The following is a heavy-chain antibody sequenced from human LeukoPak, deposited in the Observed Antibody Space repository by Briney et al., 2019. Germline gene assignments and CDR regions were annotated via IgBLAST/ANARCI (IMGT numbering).Heavy chain of an antibody. V-gene: IGHV4-39*01. Sequence: SETLSLTCTVSGGSISSSSYYWGWIRQPPGKRLEWIGSIYYSGSTYYNPSLKSRVTISVDTSKNQFSLKLSSVTAADTAVYYCARRPHRSSTNWFDPWGQGTLVTVSS. CDR1: GGSISSSSYY. CDR3: ARRPHRSSTNWFDP. J-gene: IGHJ5*02. D-gene: IGHD2-2*01. CDR2: IYYSGST.